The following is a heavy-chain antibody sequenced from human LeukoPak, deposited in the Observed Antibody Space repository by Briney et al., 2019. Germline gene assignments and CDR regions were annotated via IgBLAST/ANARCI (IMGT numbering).Heavy chain of an antibody. CDR3: ARRARDWYSPIEY. V-gene: IGHV4-61*02. CDR1: GGSISSSSYY. D-gene: IGHD2-21*02. Sequence: PSETLSLTCNVSGGSISSSSYYWSWIRQPAGKGLQWIGRTHASGSFMYNPSLKSRLTISIDTSKKQFSLKLSSVTDADTAVYYCARRARDWYSPIEYWGPGTLVTVSS. J-gene: IGHJ4*02. CDR2: THASGSF.